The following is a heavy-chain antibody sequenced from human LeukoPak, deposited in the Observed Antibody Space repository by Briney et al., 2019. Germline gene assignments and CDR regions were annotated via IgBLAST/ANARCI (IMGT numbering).Heavy chain of an antibody. V-gene: IGHV4-59*01. D-gene: IGHD1-26*01. CDR1: GGPTNNYY. CDR2: IYNSGST. Sequence: SSETLSLTCTVSGGPTNNYYWSWIRQPPGKGLEWIGYIYNSGSTNYNPSLKSRVTISVDTSKNQFSLKLSSVTAADTAVYYCARGGHSGSLFWGQGTLVTVSS. J-gene: IGHJ4*02. CDR3: ARGGHSGSLF.